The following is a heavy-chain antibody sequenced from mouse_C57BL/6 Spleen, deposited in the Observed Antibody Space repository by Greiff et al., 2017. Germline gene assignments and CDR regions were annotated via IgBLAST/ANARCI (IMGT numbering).Heavy chain of an antibody. D-gene: IGHD2-1*01. J-gene: IGHJ4*01. CDR3: ARGLYYGNYIYAMDY. Sequence: VQLQQSGAELVKPGASVKLSCKASGYTFTSYWMHWVKQRPGQGLEWIGMIHPNSGSTNYNEKFKSKATLTVDKSSSTAYMQLSSLTSEDSAVYYCARGLYYGNYIYAMDYWGKGTSVTVSS. CDR1: GYTFTSYW. V-gene: IGHV1-64*01. CDR2: IHPNSGST.